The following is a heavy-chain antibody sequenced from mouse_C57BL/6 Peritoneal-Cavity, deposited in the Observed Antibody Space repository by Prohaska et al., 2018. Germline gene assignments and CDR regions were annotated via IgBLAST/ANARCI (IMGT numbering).Heavy chain of an antibody. CDR3: ARSGSSGVYYAMDY. V-gene: IGHV1-59*01. D-gene: IGHD3-2*02. CDR2: IDPSDSYT. J-gene: IGHJ4*01. Sequence: QVQLQQPGAELVRPGTSVKLSCKASGYTFTSYWMHWVKQRPGQGLEWIGVIDPSDSYTNYNQKCKGKATLTVDTSSSTAYMQLSSLTSEDSAVYYCARSGSSGVYYAMDYWGQGTSVTVSS. CDR1: GYTFTSYW.